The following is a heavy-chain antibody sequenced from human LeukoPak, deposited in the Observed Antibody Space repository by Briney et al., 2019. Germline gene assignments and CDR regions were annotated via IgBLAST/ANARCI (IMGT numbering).Heavy chain of an antibody. J-gene: IGHJ4*02. V-gene: IGHV1-2*02. CDR3: ARKGRSTLDY. Sequence: ASVKVSCKTSGYIFTGYYIYWVRQAPGQGFEWIGWIDPNSGGRNYSQNFQGRVSMARDTSVSTAFMELRGLRSDDTAIYLCARKGRSTLDYWGQGTLVTLSS. D-gene: IGHD1-26*01. CDR2: IDPNSGGR. CDR1: GYIFTGYY.